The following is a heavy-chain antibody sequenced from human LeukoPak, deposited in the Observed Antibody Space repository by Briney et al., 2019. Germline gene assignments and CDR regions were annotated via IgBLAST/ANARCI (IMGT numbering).Heavy chain of an antibody. D-gene: IGHD2-15*01. Sequence: SETLSLTCTVSGGSISSYYWSWIRQPPGKGLEWMGYIYYSGSTNYNPSLKSRVTISVDTSKNQFSLKLSSVTAADTAVYYCASNTLDCSGGSCYPGYFQHWGQGTLVTVSS. V-gene: IGHV4-59*01. CDR1: GGSISSYY. J-gene: IGHJ1*01. CDR2: IYYSGST. CDR3: ASNTLDCSGGSCYPGYFQH.